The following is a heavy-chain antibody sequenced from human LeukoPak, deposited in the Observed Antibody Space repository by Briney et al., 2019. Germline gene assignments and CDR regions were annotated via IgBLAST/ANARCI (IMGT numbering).Heavy chain of an antibody. Sequence: GGSLRLSCAASGFNFTSSWMQWVRQSPGKGLVWVSRVNSDGSRTTYADSVKGRFTISRDNAKNTLYLQMNSLRAEDTAMYYCLREPYYYDSSDFDGQWGQGALVTVSS. CDR1: GFNFTSSW. J-gene: IGHJ4*02. CDR3: LREPYYYDSSDFDGQ. D-gene: IGHD3-22*01. CDR2: VNSDGSRT. V-gene: IGHV3-74*01.